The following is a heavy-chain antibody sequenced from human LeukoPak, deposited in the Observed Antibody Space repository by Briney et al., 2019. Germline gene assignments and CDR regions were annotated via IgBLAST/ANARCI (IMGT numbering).Heavy chain of an antibody. V-gene: IGHV4-31*03. Sequence: SETLSLTCTVSGGSISSGGYLWSWIRQNPGKGLEWIGYIYHGGNTYYNPSLKSRVTISVDTSKNQFSLKLSSVTAADTAVYYCARVRYYGSGEEIDPCGQGTLVTVSS. CDR3: ARVRYYGSGEEIDP. CDR1: GGSISSGGYL. D-gene: IGHD3-10*01. J-gene: IGHJ5*02. CDR2: IYHGGNT.